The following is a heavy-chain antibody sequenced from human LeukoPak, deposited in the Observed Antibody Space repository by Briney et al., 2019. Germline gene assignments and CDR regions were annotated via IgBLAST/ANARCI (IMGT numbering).Heavy chain of an antibody. Sequence: SETLSLTCTVSGGSISSYYWSWIRQPPGKGLEWIGYIYYSGSTNYNPSLKSRVTISVDTSKNQFSLKLSSVTAADTAVYYCARLRKQWLAYYFDYWGQGTLVTVSS. J-gene: IGHJ4*02. CDR1: GGSISSYY. CDR3: ARLRKQWLAYYFDY. D-gene: IGHD6-19*01. V-gene: IGHV4-59*12. CDR2: IYYSGST.